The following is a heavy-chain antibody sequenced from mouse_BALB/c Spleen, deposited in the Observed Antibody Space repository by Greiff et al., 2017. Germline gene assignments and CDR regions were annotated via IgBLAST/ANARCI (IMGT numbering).Heavy chain of an antibody. V-gene: IGHV5-6*01. CDR2: ISSGGSYT. CDR3: ARHFPMSPLAY. Sequence: EVMLVESGGDLVKPGGSLKLSCAASGFTFSSYGMSWVRQTPDKRLEWVATISSGGSYTYYPDSVKGRFTISRDNAKNTLYLQMSSLKSEDTAMYYCARHFPMSPLAYWGQGTLVTVSA. D-gene: IGHD2-3*01. J-gene: IGHJ3*01. CDR1: GFTFSSYG.